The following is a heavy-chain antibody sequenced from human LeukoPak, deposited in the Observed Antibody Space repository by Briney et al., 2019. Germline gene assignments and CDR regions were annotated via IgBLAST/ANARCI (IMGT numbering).Heavy chain of an antibody. V-gene: IGHV3-23*01. CDR3: AKGPPYYDFWSGYYQLDY. Sequence: GGSLRLSCAAPGFTFSSYAMSWVRQAPGKGLEWVSAISGSGGSTYYADSVKGRFTISRDNSKNTLYLQINSLRAEDTAVYYCAKGPPYYDFWSGYYQLDYWGQGTLVTVSS. J-gene: IGHJ4*02. CDR2: ISGSGGST. CDR1: GFTFSSYA. D-gene: IGHD3-3*01.